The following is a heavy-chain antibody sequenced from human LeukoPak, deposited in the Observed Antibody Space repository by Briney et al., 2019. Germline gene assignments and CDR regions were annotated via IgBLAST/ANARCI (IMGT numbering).Heavy chain of an antibody. CDR2: IYHSGST. V-gene: IGHV4-38-2*02. D-gene: IGHD1-26*01. Sequence: SETLSPTCAVSGYSISSGYYWGWIRQPPGKGLEWIGSIYHSGSTYYNPSLKSRVTISVDTSKNQFSLKLSSVTAADTAVYYCARDDGSYYGTLFDYWGQGTLVTVSS. CDR3: ARDDGSYYGTLFDY. CDR1: GYSISSGYY. J-gene: IGHJ4*02.